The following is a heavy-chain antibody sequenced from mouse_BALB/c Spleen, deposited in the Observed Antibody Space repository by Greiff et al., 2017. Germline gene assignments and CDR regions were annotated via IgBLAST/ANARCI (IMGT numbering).Heavy chain of an antibody. CDR3: ATYYDGYYAMDY. J-gene: IGHJ4*01. D-gene: IGHD2-4*01. CDR1: GFTFSSFG. CDR2: ISSGSSTI. V-gene: IGHV5-17*02. Sequence: EVKLMESGGGLVQPGGSRKLSCAASGFTFSSFGMHWVRQAPEKGLEWVAYISSGSSTIYYADTVKGRFTISRDNPKNTLFLQMTSLRSEDTAMYYCATYYDGYYAMDYWGQGTSVTVSS.